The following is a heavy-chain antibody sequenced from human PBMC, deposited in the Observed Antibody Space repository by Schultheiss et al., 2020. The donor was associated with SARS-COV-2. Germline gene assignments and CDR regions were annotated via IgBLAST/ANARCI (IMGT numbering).Heavy chain of an antibody. CDR2: ISSSSSYI. J-gene: IGHJ4*02. CDR3: ASGYSSSWYGAGFDY. D-gene: IGHD6-13*01. V-gene: IGHV3-21*05. Sequence: GGSLRLSCAASGFSFSNYSMNWVRQAPGKGLEWVSYISSSSSYIYYADSVKGRFTISRDNAKNSLYLQMNSLRAEDTAVYYCASGYSSSWYGAGFDYWGQGTLVTVSS. CDR1: GFSFSNYS.